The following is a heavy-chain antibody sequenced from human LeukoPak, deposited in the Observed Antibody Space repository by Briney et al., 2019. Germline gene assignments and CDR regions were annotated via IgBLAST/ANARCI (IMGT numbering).Heavy chain of an antibody. CDR2: IVPIFGTA. Sequence: SVKVSCKASGGTFSSYAISWVRQAPGQGLEWMGGIVPIFGTANYAQKFQGGVTITADESTSTAYMELSSLRSEDTAVYYCATYYCSSTTCSPIDPWGQGTLVTVSS. J-gene: IGHJ5*02. CDR3: ATYYCSSTTCSPIDP. V-gene: IGHV1-69*13. D-gene: IGHD2-2*01. CDR1: GGTFSSYA.